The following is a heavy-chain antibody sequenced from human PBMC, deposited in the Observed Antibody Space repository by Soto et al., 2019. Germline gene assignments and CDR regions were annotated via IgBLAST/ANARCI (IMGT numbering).Heavy chain of an antibody. CDR3: ANRSSSSTFDY. V-gene: IGHV3-23*01. Sequence: EVQLLESGGGLVQPGESLRLSCAASGFTFSSYAISWVRQAPGKGLEWVSVISGSDDSTYYADSVKGRFTISRDNSKNTLYLQMNSLRAEDTAVYYCANRSSSSTFDYWGQGTLVTVSS. CDR2: ISGSDDST. J-gene: IGHJ4*02. D-gene: IGHD6-6*01. CDR1: GFTFSSYA.